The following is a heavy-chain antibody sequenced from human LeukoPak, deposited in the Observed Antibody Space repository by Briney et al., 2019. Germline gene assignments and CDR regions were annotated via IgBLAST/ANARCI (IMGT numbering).Heavy chain of an antibody. J-gene: IGHJ2*01. CDR3: ARGRYCSGGSCPKYFDL. Sequence: SETLSLTCAVYGGSFSGYYWSWIRQPPGKGLEWIGEINHSGSTNYNPSLKSRVTISVDTSKNQFFLKLSSVTAADTAVYYCARGRYCSGGSCPKYFDLWGRGTLVTVSS. CDR2: INHSGST. V-gene: IGHV4-34*01. D-gene: IGHD2-15*01. CDR1: GGSFSGYY.